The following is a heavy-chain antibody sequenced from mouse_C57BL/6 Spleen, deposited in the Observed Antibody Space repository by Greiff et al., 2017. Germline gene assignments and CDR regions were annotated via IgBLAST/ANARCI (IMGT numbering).Heavy chain of an antibody. J-gene: IGHJ2*01. V-gene: IGHV5-6*01. CDR1: GFTFSSYG. D-gene: IGHD2-5*01. Sequence: EVQVVESGGDLVKPGGSLKLSCAASGFTFSSYGMSWVRQTPDKRLEWVATISSGGSYTYYPDSVKGRFTISRDNAKNTLYLQMSSLKSEDTAMYYCASHYYSNYFDYWGQGTPLTVSS. CDR2: ISSGGSYT. CDR3: ASHYYSNYFDY.